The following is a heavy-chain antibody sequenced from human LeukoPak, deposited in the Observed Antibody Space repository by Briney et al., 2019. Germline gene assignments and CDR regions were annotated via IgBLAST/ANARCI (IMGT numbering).Heavy chain of an antibody. V-gene: IGHV4-30-4*08. J-gene: IGHJ4*02. CDR3: ARYSGWYSSVPIDY. CDR1: GGSISSGDYY. Sequence: SETLSLTCTVSGGSISSGDYYWSWIRQPPGKGLEWIGYIYYSGSTYYNPSLKSRVTISVDTSKSQFSLKLSSVTAADTAVYYCARYSGWYSSVPIDYWGQGTLVTVSS. CDR2: IYYSGST. D-gene: IGHD6-19*01.